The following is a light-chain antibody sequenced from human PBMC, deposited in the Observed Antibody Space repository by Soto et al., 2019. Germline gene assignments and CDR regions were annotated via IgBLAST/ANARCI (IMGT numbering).Light chain of an antibody. Sequence: IVLTQSPDTLSLSPGERATLSCRASQDVASTYLAWYQQKPGQAPRLLIYGASGRAAGVAERFSGSGSGTQFTLTISRLEPEDFAAYYCQYYDTSRTFAQGTRVEI. V-gene: IGKV3-20*01. CDR2: GAS. CDR1: QDVASTY. CDR3: QYYDTSRT. J-gene: IGKJ1*01.